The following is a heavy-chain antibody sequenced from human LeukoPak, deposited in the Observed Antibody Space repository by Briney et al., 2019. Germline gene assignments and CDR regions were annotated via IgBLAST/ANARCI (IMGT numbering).Heavy chain of an antibody. CDR3: ARGLTEAANYYYYMDV. J-gene: IGHJ6*03. V-gene: IGHV1-69*05. CDR2: IIPIFGTA. D-gene: IGHD2-15*01. CDR1: GGTFSSYA. Sequence: SVKVSCKASGGTFSSYAISWVRQAPGQGLEWMGGIIPIFGTANYAQKFQGRVTITTNESTSTAYMELSSLRSEDTAVYYCARGLTEAANYYYYMDVWGKGTTVTVSS.